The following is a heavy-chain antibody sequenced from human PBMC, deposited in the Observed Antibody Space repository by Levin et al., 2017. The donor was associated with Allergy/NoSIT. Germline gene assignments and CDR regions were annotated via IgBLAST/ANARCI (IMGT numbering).Heavy chain of an antibody. CDR3: ARDLIPVDFAFDI. CDR1: GVSVSDYY. V-gene: IGHV4-59*02. J-gene: IGHJ3*02. CDR2: ISYTGST. D-gene: IGHD3-3*01. Sequence: SQTLSLTCTVSGVSVSDYYWSWIRPAPGRGLEWIGYISYTGSTHFNPSLKSPAFISVDKTKNQLSLNLRFVTAADTAVYFCARDLIPVDFAFDIWGPGTLLTVSS.